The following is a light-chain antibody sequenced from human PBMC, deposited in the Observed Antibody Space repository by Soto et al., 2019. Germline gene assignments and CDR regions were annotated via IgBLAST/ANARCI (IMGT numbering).Light chain of an antibody. V-gene: IGLV2-14*01. CDR1: SSDVGIYDY. CDR2: EVT. Sequence: QSALTQPASVSGSPGQSISISCTGTSSDVGIYDYVSWYQHHPGKAPKLMVYEVTNRPSGVFNRFSGSKSGNTASLTISGLQAEDEADYYRSSFSSDSTPLVFGGGTKLTVL. J-gene: IGLJ2*01. CDR3: SSFSSDSTPLV.